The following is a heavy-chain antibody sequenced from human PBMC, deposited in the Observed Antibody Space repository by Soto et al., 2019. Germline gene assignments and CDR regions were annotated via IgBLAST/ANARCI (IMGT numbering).Heavy chain of an antibody. CDR2: INPNGGIT. CDR1: GYTFTHYY. J-gene: IGHJ4*02. V-gene: IGHV1-46*01. D-gene: IGHD5-18*01. CDR3: ATSVNSAMAFGF. Sequence: QVQLVQSGAEVKKPGASVRVSCKASGYTFTHYYIHWVRQAPGQGLEWMGIINPNGGITTYAQKFRAGFSMTRDTATSKVYLELSSLRSEDSAVYYCATSVNSAMAFGFWGQGTLVTVSS.